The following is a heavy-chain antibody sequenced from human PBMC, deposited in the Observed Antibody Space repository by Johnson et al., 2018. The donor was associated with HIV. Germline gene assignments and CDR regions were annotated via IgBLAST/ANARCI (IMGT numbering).Heavy chain of an antibody. CDR3: ARAQTYYDFWSGYDAFDI. Sequence: VQLVESGGGLVQPGGSLRLSCAASGFTFSSYDMHWVRQATGKGLEWVSAIGTAGDTYYADSVKGRFTIPRDNSKHTLFLQMNSLRVEDTAVYYCARAQTYYDFWSGYDAFDIWGQGTMVTVSS. CDR1: GFTFSSYD. CDR2: IGTAGDT. J-gene: IGHJ3*02. D-gene: IGHD3-3*01. V-gene: IGHV3-13*01.